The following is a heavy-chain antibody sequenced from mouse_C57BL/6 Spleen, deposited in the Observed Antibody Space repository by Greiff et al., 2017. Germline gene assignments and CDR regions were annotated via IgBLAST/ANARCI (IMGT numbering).Heavy chain of an antibody. CDR1: GYTFTSYW. Sequence: QVQLQQPGAELVKPGASVKMSCKASGYTFTSYWITWVKQRPGQGLEWIGDIYPGSGSTNYNEKFKSKATLTVDTSSSTAYMQLSSLTSEDSAVYYCARDYYDSSPFAYWGEESLVIVSA. CDR2: IYPGSGST. D-gene: IGHD1-1*01. V-gene: IGHV1-55*01. CDR3: ARDYYDSSPFAY. J-gene: IGHJ3*01.